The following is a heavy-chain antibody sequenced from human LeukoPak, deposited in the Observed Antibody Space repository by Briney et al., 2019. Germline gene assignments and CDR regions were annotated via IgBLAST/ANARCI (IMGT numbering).Heavy chain of an antibody. J-gene: IGHJ4*02. D-gene: IGHD6-19*01. Sequence: GGSLRLSCAASGFTFSSYSMNWVRQAPGKGLEWVSSISSSSSYIYYADSVKGRFTISRDNAKNSLYLQMNSLRAEDTAVYYCAKDLRQWLVRGPFDYWGQGTLVTVSS. CDR3: AKDLRQWLVRGPFDY. CDR2: ISSSSSYI. V-gene: IGHV3-21*01. CDR1: GFTFSSYS.